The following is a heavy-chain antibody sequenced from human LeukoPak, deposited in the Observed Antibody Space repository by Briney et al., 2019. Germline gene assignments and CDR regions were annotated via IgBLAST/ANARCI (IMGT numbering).Heavy chain of an antibody. CDR2: ISGSGGST. CDR1: GFTFSSYA. V-gene: IGHV3-23*01. Sequence: GASLRLSCAASGFTFSSYAMSWVRQAPGQGLEWVSAISGSGGSTYYADSVKGRFTISRDNSKNTLYLQMNSLRAEDTAVYYCAKYYSSSPPTGFDPWGQGTLVTVSS. CDR3: AKYYSSSPPTGFDP. D-gene: IGHD6-13*01. J-gene: IGHJ5*02.